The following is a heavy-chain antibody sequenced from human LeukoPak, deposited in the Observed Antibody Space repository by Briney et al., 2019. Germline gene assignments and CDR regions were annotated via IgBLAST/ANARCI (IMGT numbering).Heavy chain of an antibody. J-gene: IGHJ4*02. CDR1: GFTFSSYA. CDR2: ISGTGGST. D-gene: IGHD3-22*01. Sequence: HAGGSLRLSCAASGFTFSSYAMSWVRQAPGKGLEWVSAISGTGGSTYYADSVKGRFTIYRDNSKNPLYLQMTSLRAEDTAVYYCAKGVRSGSYSTDYWGQGTLVTVSS. CDR3: AKGVRSGSYSTDY. V-gene: IGHV3-23*01.